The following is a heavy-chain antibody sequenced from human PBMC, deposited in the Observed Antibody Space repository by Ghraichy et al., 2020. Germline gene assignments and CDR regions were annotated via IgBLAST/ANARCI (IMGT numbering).Heavy chain of an antibody. D-gene: IGHD2-21*02. V-gene: IGHV3-49*04. J-gene: IGHJ3*02. CDR1: GFTFGDYA. Sequence: GGSLRLSCTASGFTFGDYAMSWVRQAPGKGLEWVGFIRSKAYGGTTEYAASVKGRFTISRDDSKSIAYLQMNSLKTEDTAVYYCTRVWYCGGDCYSLAGAFDIWGQGTMVTVSS. CDR3: TRVWYCGGDCYSLAGAFDI. CDR2: IRSKAYGGTT.